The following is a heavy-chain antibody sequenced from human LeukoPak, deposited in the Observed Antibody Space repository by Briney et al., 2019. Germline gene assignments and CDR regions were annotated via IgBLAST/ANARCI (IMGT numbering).Heavy chain of an antibody. J-gene: IGHJ4*02. V-gene: IGHV1-2*02. D-gene: IGHD4-17*01. CDR2: ISPNSGGT. Sequence: ASVKVSCKASGYTFTDYYMHWVRQAPGQGLEWMGWISPNSGGTKYAQKFQGRVSMTRDTSISTAYMELSSLRSDDTAVYYCARDEGTTVTDYWGQGTLVTVSS. CDR1: GYTFTDYY. CDR3: ARDEGTTVTDY.